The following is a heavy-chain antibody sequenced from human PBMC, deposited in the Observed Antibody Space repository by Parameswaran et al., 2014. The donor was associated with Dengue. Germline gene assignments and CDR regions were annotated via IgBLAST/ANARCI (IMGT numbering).Heavy chain of an antibody. CDR3: AKDTGSSGYYYYGMDV. D-gene: IGHD6-13*01. J-gene: IGHJ6*02. CDR2: ISGSGGST. Sequence: RWIRQPPGKGLEWVSAISGSGGSTYYADSVKGRFTISRDNSKNTLYLQMNSLRAEDTAVYYCAKDTGSSGYYYYGMDVWGQGTTVTVSS. V-gene: IGHV3-23*01.